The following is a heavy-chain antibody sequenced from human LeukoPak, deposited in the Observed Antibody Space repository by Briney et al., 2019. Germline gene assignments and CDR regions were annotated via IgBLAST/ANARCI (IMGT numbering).Heavy chain of an antibody. D-gene: IGHD2-15*01. J-gene: IGHJ4*02. V-gene: IGHV4-59*01. CDR2: IYYSGTT. CDR3: ARDPGSWYFDY. Sequence: SETLSLTCTVSGGSTSSYYWSWIRQPPGKGLEGIGYIYYSGTTNYNPSLKSRVTISVDTSKNQFSLKLSSVTAADTAVYYCARDPGSWYFDYWGQGTLVTVSS. CDR1: GGSTSSYY.